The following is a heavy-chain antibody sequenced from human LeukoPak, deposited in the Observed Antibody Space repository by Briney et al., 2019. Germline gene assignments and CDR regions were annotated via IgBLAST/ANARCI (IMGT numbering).Heavy chain of an antibody. Sequence: GGSLRLSCAVSGFTFSSYWMSWVRQAPGKGLEWVANIKQDGSEKYYVDSVKGRFTISRDNAKNSLYLQMNSLRAEDTAVYYCAREDPVAGIGYWGQGTLVTVSS. D-gene: IGHD6-19*01. CDR2: IKQDGSEK. V-gene: IGHV3-7*01. CDR3: AREDPVAGIGY. J-gene: IGHJ4*02. CDR1: GFTFSSYW.